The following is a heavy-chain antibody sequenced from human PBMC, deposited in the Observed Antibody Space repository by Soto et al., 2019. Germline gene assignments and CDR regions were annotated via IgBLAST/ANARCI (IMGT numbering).Heavy chain of an antibody. CDR1: GFTFSSYG. Sequence: GSLRLSCAASGFTFSSYGMHWVRQAPGKGLEWVAVISYDGSNKYYADSVKGRFTISRDNSKNTLYLQMNSLRAEDTAVYYCAKDSLAAHPAWFDPWGQGTLVTVSS. CDR3: AKDSLAAHPAWFDP. CDR2: ISYDGSNK. D-gene: IGHD6-6*01. J-gene: IGHJ5*02. V-gene: IGHV3-30*18.